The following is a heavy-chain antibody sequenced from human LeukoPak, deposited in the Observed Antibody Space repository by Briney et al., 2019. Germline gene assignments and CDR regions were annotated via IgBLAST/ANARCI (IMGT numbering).Heavy chain of an antibody. CDR1: GYSINSGYY. J-gene: IGHJ6*03. D-gene: IGHD1-1*01. Sequence: SETLSLTCAVSGYSINSGYYWGWIRQPPGKGLEWIGSIYHSGSTYYNPSLKSRVTISVDTSKNQFSLKLSSVTAADTAVYYCARVFPTGHYYYMDVWGKGTTVTVSS. CDR2: IYHSGST. V-gene: IGHV4-38-2*01. CDR3: ARVFPTGHYYYMDV.